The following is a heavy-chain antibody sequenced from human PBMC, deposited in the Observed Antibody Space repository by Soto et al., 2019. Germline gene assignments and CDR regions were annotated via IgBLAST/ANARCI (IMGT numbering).Heavy chain of an antibody. J-gene: IGHJ5*02. Sequence: QVQLQESGPGLVKHSETLSLTCTLSGDPITSGGFYWTWIRQHPAKGLEWIGCIYYSGVTYYNPSLKSRATISVDTSKNQFSLNLSSVSAADTAMYYCARDLRGRRSGRFDPWGQGTLVTVSS. CDR1: GDPITSGGFY. V-gene: IGHV4-31*03. CDR3: ARDLRGRRSGRFDP. D-gene: IGHD3-10*01. CDR2: IYYSGVT.